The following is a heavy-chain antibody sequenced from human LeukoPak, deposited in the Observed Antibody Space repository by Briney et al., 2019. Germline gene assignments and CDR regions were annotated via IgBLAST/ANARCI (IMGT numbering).Heavy chain of an antibody. V-gene: IGHV3-9*01. CDR2: LSWHSGSI. CDR3: AKETKVGENLYYFDY. D-gene: IGHD1-26*01. J-gene: IGHJ4*02. Sequence: PGRSLRLSCVASGCKFNDYAMHWVRQAPGKGLEWVSGLSWHSGSIGYADSVKGRFIIPRDNAKTSLYLEMNSLRPEDSALYYCAKETKVGENLYYFDYWGRGTLVTVSS. CDR1: GCKFNDYA.